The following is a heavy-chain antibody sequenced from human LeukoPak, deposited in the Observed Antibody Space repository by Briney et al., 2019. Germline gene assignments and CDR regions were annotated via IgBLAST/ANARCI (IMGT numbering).Heavy chain of an antibody. D-gene: IGHD6-19*01. CDR1: GGTFSSYA. V-gene: IGHV1-69*04. CDR3: ARDIAVAGYGLAN. J-gene: IGHJ4*02. CDR2: IIPIFGIA. Sequence: SVKVSCKASGGTFSSYAISWVRQAPGQGLEWMGRIIPIFGIANYAPTFQGRVTITVDKSTNTAYMELSSLSSEDTAVYYCARDIAVAGYGLANWVQGTLATVSS.